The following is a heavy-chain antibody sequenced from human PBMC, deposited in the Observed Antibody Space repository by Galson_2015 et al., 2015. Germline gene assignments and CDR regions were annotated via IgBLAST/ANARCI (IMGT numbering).Heavy chain of an antibody. CDR3: ARAVPPRSSGYDWVN. J-gene: IGHJ4*02. D-gene: IGHD5-12*01. Sequence: SLRLSCAASGFTFSNYWMLWVRQAPGKGPEWVATIKQDGSDTYYGDSVRGRFTVSRDNANNLLHLQMNSLRAEDTAVYYCARAVPPRSSGYDWVNWGQGTLVTAAS. CDR1: GFTFSNYW. CDR2: IKQDGSDT. V-gene: IGHV3-7*03.